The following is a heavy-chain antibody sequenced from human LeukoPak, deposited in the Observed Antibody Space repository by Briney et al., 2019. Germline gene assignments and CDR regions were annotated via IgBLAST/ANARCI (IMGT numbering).Heavy chain of an antibody. Sequence: GGSLRLSCAASGFTFSNYWMHWVRQAPGKGLVWVSRINSDASSTRYADSVKGRFTISRDNAKNTLYLQMNSLRAEDTAVYYCALIVGAADVDYWGQGTLVTVSP. D-gene: IGHD1-26*01. V-gene: IGHV3-74*01. CDR3: ALIVGAADVDY. CDR1: GFTFSNYW. J-gene: IGHJ4*02. CDR2: INSDASST.